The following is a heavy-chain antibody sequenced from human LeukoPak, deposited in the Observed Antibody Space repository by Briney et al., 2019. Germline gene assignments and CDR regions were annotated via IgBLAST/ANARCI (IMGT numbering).Heavy chain of an antibody. V-gene: IGHV3-20*04. CDR3: ARDQGIAVALYYYYYYMDV. CDR2: INWNGGST. CDR1: GFTFDDYG. J-gene: IGHJ6*03. Sequence: PGGSLRLSCAASGFTFDDYGMSWVRQAPGKGLEWVSGINWNGGSTGYADSVKGRFTISRDNAKNSLYLQMNSLRAGDTALYYCARDQGIAVALYYYYYYMDVWGKGTTVTVSS. D-gene: IGHD6-19*01.